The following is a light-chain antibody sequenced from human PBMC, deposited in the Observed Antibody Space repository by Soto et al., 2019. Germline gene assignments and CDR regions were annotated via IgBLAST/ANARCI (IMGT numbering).Light chain of an antibody. V-gene: IGKV3-15*01. CDR3: QQYNNWPIT. Sequence: MTQSPSTLSASVGDRVTITCRASQSISSYLAWYQQKPGQAPRLLIYGASTRATGIPARFSGSGSGTEFTLTISSLQSEDFAVYYCQQYNNWPITFGQGTRLEI. J-gene: IGKJ5*01. CDR1: QSISSY. CDR2: GAS.